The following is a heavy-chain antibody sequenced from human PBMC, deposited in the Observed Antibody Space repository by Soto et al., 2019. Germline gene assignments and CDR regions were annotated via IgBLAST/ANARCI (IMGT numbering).Heavy chain of an antibody. J-gene: IGHJ6*02. CDR3: TTDAPVLAHGMDL. V-gene: IGHV3-15*01. Sequence: EVQLVESGGGLVKPGGSLRLSCAASGFTFSNAWMSWVRQAPGKGLEWVGRIKSKTDGGTTDYAAPVKGRFTISRDDSKNPLYLQMPSLKTEDTAVYSCTTDAPVLAHGMDLWGQGTTVTVSS. CDR2: IKSKTDGGTT. D-gene: IGHD6-13*01. CDR1: GFTFSNAW.